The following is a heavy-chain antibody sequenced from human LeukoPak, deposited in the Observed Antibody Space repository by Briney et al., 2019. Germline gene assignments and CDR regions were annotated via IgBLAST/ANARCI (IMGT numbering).Heavy chain of an antibody. Sequence: PSETLSLTCAVYGGSISGYYWSWIRQPPGKGLEWVGEIHYTGATSYYPSLKSRATISIETSKNQVYLRLRSVTAEDTAVYYCTRGNILSGYCFDFWGQGAMVTVSS. J-gene: IGHJ4*02. V-gene: IGHV4-34*01. CDR2: IHYTGAT. D-gene: IGHD3-9*01. CDR3: TRGNILSGYCFDF. CDR1: GGSISGYY.